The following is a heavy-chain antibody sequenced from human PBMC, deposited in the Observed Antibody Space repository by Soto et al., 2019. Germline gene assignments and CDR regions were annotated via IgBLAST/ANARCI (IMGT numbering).Heavy chain of an antibody. CDR1: GTSITSGGYY. Sequence: QVQLQESGPGLVKPSQTLSLICTVSGTSITSGGYYWSWIRQHPGKGLEWIGCIYSSGSTSYNPSLKSRLAMSVDTSKNQFSLSLSSVTAADTAVYYCTGGNLHWGQGTLVTVSS. CDR2: IYSSGST. V-gene: IGHV4-31*03. CDR3: TGGNLH. J-gene: IGHJ4*02.